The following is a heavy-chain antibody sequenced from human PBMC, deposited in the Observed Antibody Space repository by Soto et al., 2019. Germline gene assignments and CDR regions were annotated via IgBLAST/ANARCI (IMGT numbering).Heavy chain of an antibody. J-gene: IGHJ5*02. CDR1: GFTFSTYS. Sequence: GGSLRLSCAASGFTFSTYSMNWVRQAPGKGLEWISYISYSSNVIYYADSVEGRFAISRDNAKNSLYLHMNGLRDEDTAVYYCARDNGIEGSFDPWGQGTLVTVSS. CDR3: ARDNGIEGSFDP. CDR2: ISYSSNVI. V-gene: IGHV3-48*02.